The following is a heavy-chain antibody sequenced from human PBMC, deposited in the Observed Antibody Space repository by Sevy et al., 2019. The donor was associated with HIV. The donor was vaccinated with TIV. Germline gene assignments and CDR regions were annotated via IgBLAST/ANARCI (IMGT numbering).Heavy chain of an antibody. CDR3: AGTPRIVGATTGNYYYYNGMDV. J-gene: IGHJ6*02. D-gene: IGHD1-26*01. V-gene: IGHV6-1*01. CDR1: GDSVSSNSAA. CDR2: TYYRSKWYN. Sequence: SQTLSLTCAISGDSVSSNSAAWNWIRQSPSRGLEWLGRTYYRSKWYNDYAVSVKSRITINPDTSKNQFSLQLNSVTPDDTAAYYCAGTPRIVGATTGNYYYYNGMDVWGQGTTVTVSS.